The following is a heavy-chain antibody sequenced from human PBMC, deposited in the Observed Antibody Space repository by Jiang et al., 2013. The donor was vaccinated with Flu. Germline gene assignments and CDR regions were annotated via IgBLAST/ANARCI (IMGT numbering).Heavy chain of an antibody. J-gene: IGHJ6*03. Sequence: GTLSLTCAVSGGSISSSNWWSWVRQPPGKGLEWIGEIYHSGSTNYNPSLKSRVTISVDKSKNQFSLKLSSVTAADTAVYYCASWYYDFWSGFDYYYYMDVWGKGTTVTVSS. V-gene: IGHV4-4*02. D-gene: IGHD3-3*01. CDR1: GGSISSSNW. CDR2: IYHSGST. CDR3: ASWYYDFWSGFDYYYYMDV.